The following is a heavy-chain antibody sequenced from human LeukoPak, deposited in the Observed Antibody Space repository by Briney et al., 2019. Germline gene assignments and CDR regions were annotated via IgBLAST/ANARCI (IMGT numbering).Heavy chain of an antibody. CDR1: GGSISSYY. CDR3: ARTSDVAAAGTEEDWFDP. V-gene: IGHV4-59*12. Sequence: SETLSLTCTVSGGSISSYYWSWIRQPPGKGLEWIGYIYYSGSTNYNPSLKSRVTISVDTSKNQFSLKLSSVTAADTAVYYCARTSDVAAAGTEEDWFDPWGQGTLVTVSS. D-gene: IGHD6-13*01. J-gene: IGHJ5*02. CDR2: IYYSGST.